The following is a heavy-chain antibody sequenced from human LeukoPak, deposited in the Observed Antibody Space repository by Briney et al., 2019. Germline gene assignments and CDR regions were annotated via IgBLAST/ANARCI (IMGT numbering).Heavy chain of an antibody. CDR1: GYTFTSYG. D-gene: IGHD5-12*01. CDR3: ASLYSGYDSALQH. J-gene: IGHJ1*01. Sequence: ASVKVSCKVSGYTFTSYGISWVRQAPGQGLEWMGWISAYNGNTNYAQKLQGRVTMTTDTSTSTAYMELRSLRSDDTAVYYCASLYSGYDSALQHWGQGTLVTVSS. CDR2: ISAYNGNT. V-gene: IGHV1-18*01.